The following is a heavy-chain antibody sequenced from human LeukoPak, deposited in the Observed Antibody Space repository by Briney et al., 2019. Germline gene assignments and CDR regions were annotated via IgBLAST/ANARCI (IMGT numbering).Heavy chain of an antibody. V-gene: IGHV1-18*01. Sequence: GGSVKVSCKTSGYTFTIYGISWVRQAPGQGLEWMGLISAYGNTNYAQNLQGRVTMTTDTSTSTACMELRSLRSDDTAVYYCARGIIGYYFDYWGQGTLVTVSS. CDR1: GYTFTIYG. D-gene: IGHD2-15*01. J-gene: IGHJ4*02. CDR3: ARGIIGYYFDY. CDR2: ISAYGNT.